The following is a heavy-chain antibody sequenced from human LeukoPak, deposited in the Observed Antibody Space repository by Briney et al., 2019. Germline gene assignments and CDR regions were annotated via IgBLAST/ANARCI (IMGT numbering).Heavy chain of an antibody. Sequence: SETLSLTCTVSGGSISSGGRFWSWIPNTQGKGLEWIGSIYYSGSTYYNPSLKSRVTISVDTSENQFSLKLSSVTAADTAVYYCARDQTGYGPIDYWGQGTLVTVSS. J-gene: IGHJ4*02. V-gene: IGHV4-31*03. CDR3: ARDQTGYGPIDY. CDR1: GGSISSGGRF. D-gene: IGHD3-9*01. CDR2: IYYSGST.